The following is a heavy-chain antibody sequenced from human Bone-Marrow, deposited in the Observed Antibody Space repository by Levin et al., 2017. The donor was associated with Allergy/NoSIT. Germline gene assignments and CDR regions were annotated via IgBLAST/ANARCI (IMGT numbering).Heavy chain of an antibody. D-gene: IGHD1-26*01. Sequence: GGSLRLSCAGSGFTFSSYNMNWVRQAPGKGLEWVASMTSSSPYILYADSVRGRFTVSRDNAENSLHLQMHSLRVDDTAGYYCARELPQRSPDGFDLWGQGTVVTVSS. CDR2: MTSSSPYI. V-gene: IGHV3-21*01. CDR1: GFTFSSYN. CDR3: ARELPQRSPDGFDL. J-gene: IGHJ3*01.